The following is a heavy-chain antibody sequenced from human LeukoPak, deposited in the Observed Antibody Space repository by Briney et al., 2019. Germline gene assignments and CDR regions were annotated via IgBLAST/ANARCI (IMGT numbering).Heavy chain of an antibody. V-gene: IGHV3-48*03. CDR3: AREVRYFALGDY. D-gene: IGHD3-9*01. CDR1: GFKFTTYA. J-gene: IGHJ4*02. CDR2: ISSSGRTA. Sequence: GGSLRLSCAASGFKFTTYAMSWVRQAPGKGLEWVSYISSSGRTAYYADSVRGRFTISRDNAKNSLYLRMNSLRAEDTAVYYCAREVRYFALGDYWGQGTLVTVSS.